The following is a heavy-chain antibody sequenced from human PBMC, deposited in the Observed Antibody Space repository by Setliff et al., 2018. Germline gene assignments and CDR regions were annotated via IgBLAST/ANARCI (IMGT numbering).Heavy chain of an antibody. Sequence: SETLSLTCTVSGDSISSSRYYWAWIRQPSGKGLEWIGNIYYSGTTYSNPSLKSRVTMSVDTSKNQFSLKLTSMTAADTAVYYCARGRNVAARLLNSWGQGARVTVSS. CDR1: GDSISSSRYY. CDR3: ARGRNVAARLLNS. J-gene: IGHJ4*02. D-gene: IGHD6-6*01. V-gene: IGHV4-39*01. CDR2: IYYSGTT.